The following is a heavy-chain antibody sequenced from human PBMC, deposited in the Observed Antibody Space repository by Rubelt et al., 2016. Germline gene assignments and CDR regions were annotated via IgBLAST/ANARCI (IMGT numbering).Heavy chain of an antibody. CDR1: GFTFSRYA. Sequence: SRGGLVQPGGSLRVSCAASGFTFSRYAMNWVRQAPGKGLEWVAAISGSGGSTFYADSVKGRFTISRDNSKNTLYLQMNSLRAEDKDVYYCAKDRVGSWFSLDYWGQGALVTVST. CDR2: ISGSGGST. J-gene: IGHJ4*02. D-gene: IGHD6-13*01. CDR3: AKDRVGSWFSLDY. V-gene: IGHV3-23*01.